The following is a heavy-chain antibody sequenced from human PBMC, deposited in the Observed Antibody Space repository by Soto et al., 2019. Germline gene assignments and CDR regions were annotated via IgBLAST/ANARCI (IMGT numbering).Heavy chain of an antibody. CDR1: GFTFSHYA. CDR3: ARDRVYYYDSSGYYNFDF. V-gene: IGHV3-30-3*01. D-gene: IGHD3-22*01. J-gene: IGHJ4*02. Sequence: QVQLVESGGGVVQPGRSLRVSFAASGFTFSHYAMHWVRQAPGKGLEWVAVVSYDGTKQFYADSVKGRFTISRDSSKSTLYLQMNNLRDEDTAVYYCARDRVYYYDSSGYYNFDFWGQGTLVTVSS. CDR2: VSYDGTKQ.